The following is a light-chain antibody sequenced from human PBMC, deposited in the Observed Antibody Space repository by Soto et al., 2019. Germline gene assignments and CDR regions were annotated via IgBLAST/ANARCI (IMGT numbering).Light chain of an antibody. CDR1: QSVSSN. Sequence: EIVMTQSPATLSVSPGERATLSCRASQSVSSNLAWYQQKPGQAPRLLIYGASNRATGIPARFSGSGSGTEFTLNISSLQSEDFAVYYCQQYNNWHPYTFGQGTKLEIK. CDR2: GAS. V-gene: IGKV3-15*01. CDR3: QQYNNWHPYT. J-gene: IGKJ2*01.